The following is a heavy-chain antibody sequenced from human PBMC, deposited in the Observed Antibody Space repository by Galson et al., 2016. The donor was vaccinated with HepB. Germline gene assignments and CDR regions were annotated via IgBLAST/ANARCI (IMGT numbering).Heavy chain of an antibody. J-gene: IGHJ5*02. CDR1: GFTFTNYW. CDR2: IKHDGSEK. Sequence: SLRLSCAASGFTFTNYWMTWVRQAPGKGLEWVATIKHDGSEKYYEDSVEGRVTISRDNAKNSLYLQMHSLRAEDTAMYYCARDSGTPPWGQGTLVTVSS. D-gene: IGHD1-7*01. V-gene: IGHV3-7*01. CDR3: ARDSGTPP.